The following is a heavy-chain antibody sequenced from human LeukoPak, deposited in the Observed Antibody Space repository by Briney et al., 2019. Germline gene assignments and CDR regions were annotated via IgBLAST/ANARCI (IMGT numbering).Heavy chain of an antibody. V-gene: IGHV3-11*04. CDR3: ARELYYYGSGSFDY. Sequence: SGGSLRLSCAASGFTFSDYYMSWIRQAPGKGLEWVSYISSSGSTIYYADSVKGRFTISRDNSKNTLYLQMNSLRAEDTAVYYCARELYYYGSGSFDYWGQGTLVTVSS. CDR1: GFTFSDYY. CDR2: ISSSGSTI. D-gene: IGHD3-10*01. J-gene: IGHJ4*02.